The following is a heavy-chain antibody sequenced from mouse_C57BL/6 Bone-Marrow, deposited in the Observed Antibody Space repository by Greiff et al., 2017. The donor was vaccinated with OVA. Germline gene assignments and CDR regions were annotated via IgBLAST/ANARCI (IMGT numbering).Heavy chain of an antibody. J-gene: IGHJ2*01. V-gene: IGHV1-7*01. CDR1: GYTFTSYW. CDR2: INPSSGYT. CDR3: ARSRDYDGGGYFDY. Sequence: QVQLQQSGAELAKPGASVKLSCKASGYTFTSYWMHWVKQRPGQGLEWIGYINPSSGYTKYNQKCKDKATLTADNSSSTAYMQLSSLTYEDSAVYYCARSRDYDGGGYFDYWGQGTTLTVSS. D-gene: IGHD2-4*01.